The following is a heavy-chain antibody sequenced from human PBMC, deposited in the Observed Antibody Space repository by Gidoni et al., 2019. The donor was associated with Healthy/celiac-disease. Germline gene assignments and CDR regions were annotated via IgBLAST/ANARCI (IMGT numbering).Heavy chain of an antibody. Sequence: QVQLVESGGGVVQPGRSLRLSCAASGSHFSSYAMHWVRQAPGKGLEWVAVISYDGSNKYDADSVKGRFTISRDNSKNTLYLKMNSLRAEDTAVYDCAGAGIAAAGTIDYWGQGTLVTVSS. CDR3: AGAGIAAAGTIDY. CDR2: ISYDGSNK. J-gene: IGHJ4*02. D-gene: IGHD6-13*01. CDR1: GSHFSSYA. V-gene: IGHV3-30-3*01.